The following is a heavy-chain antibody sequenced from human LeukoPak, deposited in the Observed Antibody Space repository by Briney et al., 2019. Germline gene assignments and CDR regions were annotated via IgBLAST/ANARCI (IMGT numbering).Heavy chain of an antibody. Sequence: GGSLRLSCAASGLTFSSYAMSWVRQAPGKGLVWVSHINKDGGRTDYADSVKGRFTISRDNAKNTLYLQMNSLRAEDTAVYYCARGMARFYAMDVWGQGTTVTVSS. V-gene: IGHV3-74*01. D-gene: IGHD5-24*01. CDR3: ARGMARFYAMDV. CDR2: INKDGGRT. J-gene: IGHJ6*02. CDR1: GLTFSSYA.